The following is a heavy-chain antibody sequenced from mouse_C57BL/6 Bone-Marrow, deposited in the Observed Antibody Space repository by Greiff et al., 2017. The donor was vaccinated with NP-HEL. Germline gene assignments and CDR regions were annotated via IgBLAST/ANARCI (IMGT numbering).Heavy chain of an antibody. CDR3: ARRSDGYFWYFDV. D-gene: IGHD2-3*01. Sequence: EVMLVESGGGLVQPGESLKLSCESNEYEFPSHDMSWVRKTPEKRLELVAAINSDGGSTYYPDTMERQFIITRDNTKKTRYLQMSSLRSEDTALYYCARRSDGYFWYFDVWGPGTTVTVSS. CDR2: INSDGGST. J-gene: IGHJ1*01. CDR1: EYEFPSHD. V-gene: IGHV5-2*03.